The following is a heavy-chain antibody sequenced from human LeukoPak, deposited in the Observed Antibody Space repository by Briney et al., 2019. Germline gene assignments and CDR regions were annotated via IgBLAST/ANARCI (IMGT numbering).Heavy chain of an antibody. CDR3: ARARSGWSGYYFDY. CDR2: IYYSGST. V-gene: IGHV4-31*03. J-gene: IGHJ4*02. CDR1: GGSISSGGYY. Sequence: PSETLSLTCTVSGGSISSGGYYWSWIRQHPGKGLEWIGYIYYSGSTYYNPSLKSRVTISVDTSKNQFSLKLSSVTAADTAVYYCARARSGWSGYYFDYWGQGTLVTVSS. D-gene: IGHD6-19*01.